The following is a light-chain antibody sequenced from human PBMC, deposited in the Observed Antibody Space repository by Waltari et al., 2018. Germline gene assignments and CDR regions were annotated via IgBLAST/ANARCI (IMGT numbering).Light chain of an antibody. Sequence: QSALTQPASVSGSPRQSITISCTGTSSDVGSYNLVSWYQQHPGNAPKIMICEVRKRPSGVSNRVSGSKSGNTASLTISGLQAEDEADYYCCSYAGSSTFVFGGGTKLTVL. CDR3: CSYAGSSTFV. CDR1: SSDVGSYNL. J-gene: IGLJ2*01. CDR2: EVR. V-gene: IGLV2-23*02.